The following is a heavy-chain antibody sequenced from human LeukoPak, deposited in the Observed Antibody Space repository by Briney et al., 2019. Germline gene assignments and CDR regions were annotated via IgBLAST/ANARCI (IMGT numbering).Heavy chain of an antibody. CDR3: AREEGLRGAFDI. Sequence: GGSLRLSCAAPGFTFSSYAMHWVRQAPGKGLEWVAVISYDGSNKYYADSVKGRFTISRDNSKNTLYLQMNSLRAEDTAVYYCAREEGLRGAFDIWGQGTMVTVSS. CDR1: GFTFSSYA. V-gene: IGHV3-30-3*01. D-gene: IGHD3-3*01. CDR2: ISYDGSNK. J-gene: IGHJ3*02.